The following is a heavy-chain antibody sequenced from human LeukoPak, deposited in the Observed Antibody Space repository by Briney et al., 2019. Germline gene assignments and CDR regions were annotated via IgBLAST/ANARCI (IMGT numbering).Heavy chain of an antibody. Sequence: GGSLRLSCAASGFTFSSSAMSWVRQAPGKGLEWVSAISNNGGYTYYADSVQGRFTISRDNSKSTLCLQMNSLRAEDTAVYYCAKGSYYDSSGSFYFDCWGQGTLVTVSS. CDR2: ISNNGGYT. CDR1: GFTFSSSA. CDR3: AKGSYYDSSGSFYFDC. J-gene: IGHJ4*02. V-gene: IGHV3-23*01. D-gene: IGHD3-22*01.